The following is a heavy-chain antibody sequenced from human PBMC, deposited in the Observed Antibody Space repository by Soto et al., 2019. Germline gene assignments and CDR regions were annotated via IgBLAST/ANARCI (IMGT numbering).Heavy chain of an antibody. CDR3: AGGRRGRPVNWFDP. J-gene: IGHJ5*02. D-gene: IGHD2-15*01. CDR1: GGSFSGYY. V-gene: IGHV4-34*01. Sequence: SETLSLTCAVYGGSFSGYYWSWIRQPPGKGLEWIGEINHSGSTNYNPSLKSRVTISVDTSKNQFSLKLSSVTAADTAVYYCAGGRRGRPVNWFDPWGQGTLVTVSS. CDR2: INHSGST.